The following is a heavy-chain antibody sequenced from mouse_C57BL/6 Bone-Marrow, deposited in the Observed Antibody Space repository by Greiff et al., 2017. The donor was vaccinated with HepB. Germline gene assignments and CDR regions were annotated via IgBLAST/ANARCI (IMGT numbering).Heavy chain of an antibody. D-gene: IGHD1-1*01. CDR3: ARDSPPYYGSSYWYFDV. Sequence: EVMLVESEGGLVQPGSSMKLSCTASGFTFSDYYMAWVRQVPEKGLEWVANINYDGSSTYYLDSLKSRFIISRDNAKNILYLQMSSLKSEDTATYYCARDSPPYYGSSYWYFDVWGTGTTVTVSS. CDR1: GFTFSDYY. V-gene: IGHV5-16*01. CDR2: INYDGSST. J-gene: IGHJ1*03.